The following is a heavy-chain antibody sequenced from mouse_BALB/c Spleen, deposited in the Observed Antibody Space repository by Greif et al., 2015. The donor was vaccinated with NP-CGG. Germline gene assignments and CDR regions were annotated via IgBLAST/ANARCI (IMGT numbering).Heavy chain of an antibody. V-gene: IGHV1-87*01. CDR3: ARRYYYGSSWGYAMDY. CDR1: GYTFTSYW. Sequence: QVQLQQSGAELARPGASVKLSCKASGYTFTSYWMQWVKQRPGQGLEWIGAIYPGDGDTRYTQKFKGKATLTADKSSSTAYMQLSSLASEDSAVYYCARRYYYGSSWGYAMDYWVQGTSVTVSS. J-gene: IGHJ4*01. CDR2: IYPGDGDT. D-gene: IGHD1-1*01.